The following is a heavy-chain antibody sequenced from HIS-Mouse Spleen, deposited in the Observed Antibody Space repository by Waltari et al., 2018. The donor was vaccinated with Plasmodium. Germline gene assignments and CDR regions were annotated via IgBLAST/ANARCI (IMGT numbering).Heavy chain of an antibody. CDR2: IYYSGST. D-gene: IGHD1-7*01. CDR1: GGPLSSSSYY. V-gene: IGHV4-39*07. CDR3: ARDRITGTSYFDY. Sequence: QLQLQESGPGLVKPSETLSLTCTVSGGPLSSSSYYWGWTRQPPGKGLEWIGSIYYSGSTYYNPSLKSRVTISVDTSKNQFSLKLSSVTAADTAVYYCARDRITGTSYFDYWGQGTLVTVSS. J-gene: IGHJ4*02.